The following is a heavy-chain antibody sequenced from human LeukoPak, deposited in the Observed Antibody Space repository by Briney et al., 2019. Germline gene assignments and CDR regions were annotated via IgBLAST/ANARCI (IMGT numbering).Heavy chain of an antibody. V-gene: IGHV4-59*08. J-gene: IGHJ4*02. CDR3: ARQRTAYYFDY. Sequence: PSETLSLTCTVSGGSISNYYWSWIRQPPGKGLEWIGYIYYSGSTNYNPSLKSRVTISVDTSKNQFSLKLSSVTAADTAVYYCARQRTAYYFDYWGQGTLVTVSS. CDR1: GGSISNYY. D-gene: IGHD2-21*02. CDR2: IYYSGST.